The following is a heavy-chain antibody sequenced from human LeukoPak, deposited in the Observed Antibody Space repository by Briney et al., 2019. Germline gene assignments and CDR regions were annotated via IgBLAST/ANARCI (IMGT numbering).Heavy chain of an antibody. CDR3: ARGLRVRYFDRLLYDGPPGMDV. CDR2: FNLSGST. CDR1: GGPLSGFY. J-gene: IGHJ6*04. V-gene: IGHV4-34*01. D-gene: IGHD3-9*01. Sequence: SEPLSLTCGVHGGPLSGFYWAWIRQPPGKGLEWIGEFNLSGSTNYNPILKSRVTISVDTSKNQFSVKLSSVTAADTAVYYCARGLRVRYFDRLLYDGPPGMDVWGKGATGTVSS.